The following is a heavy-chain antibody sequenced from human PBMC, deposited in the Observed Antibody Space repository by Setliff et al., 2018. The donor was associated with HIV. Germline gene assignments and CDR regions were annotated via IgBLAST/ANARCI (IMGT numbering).Heavy chain of an antibody. CDR2: IIPILGVA. CDR1: RSTLNSHT. D-gene: IGHD3-3*01. Sequence: SVKVSCKASRSTLNSHTINWVRQAPGQGLDWMGRIIPILGVANYAQRFQGKVTITADKSTSTAYMELTSLRFDDTAMYYCVRGVQSPPHYSYYYMDVWGEGTMVTVSS. CDR3: VRGVQSPPHYSYYYMDV. V-gene: IGHV1-69*02. J-gene: IGHJ6*03.